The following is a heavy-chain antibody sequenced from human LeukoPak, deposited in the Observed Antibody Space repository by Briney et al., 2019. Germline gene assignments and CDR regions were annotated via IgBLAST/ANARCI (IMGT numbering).Heavy chain of an antibody. CDR3: ARGGHGIAVDAFDI. Sequence: KPSETLSLTCTVSGGSISSSSYYWGWIRQPPGKGLEWIGSIYYSGSTYYNPSLKSRVTISVDTSKNQFSLKLSSVTAADTAVYYCARGGHGIAVDAFDIWGQGTMVTVSS. J-gene: IGHJ3*02. D-gene: IGHD6-19*01. CDR2: IYYSGST. CDR1: GGSISSSSYY. V-gene: IGHV4-39*07.